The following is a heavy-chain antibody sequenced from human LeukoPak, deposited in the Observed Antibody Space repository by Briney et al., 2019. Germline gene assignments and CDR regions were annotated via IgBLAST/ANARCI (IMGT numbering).Heavy chain of an antibody. CDR2: ISGSGGST. Sequence: PGGSLRLSCAASGFTFSRYAVSWLRQAPGKGLEWVSAISGSGGSTYYADSVKGRFTISRDNSKNTLYLQMNSLRAEDTAVYYCAKDSYYDILTGPPYDPWGQGTLVTVSS. D-gene: IGHD3-9*01. J-gene: IGHJ5*02. CDR1: GFTFSRYA. V-gene: IGHV3-23*01. CDR3: AKDSYYDILTGPPYDP.